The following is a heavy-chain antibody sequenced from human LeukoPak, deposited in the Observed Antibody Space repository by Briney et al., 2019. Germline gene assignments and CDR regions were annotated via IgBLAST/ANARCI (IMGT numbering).Heavy chain of an antibody. Sequence: PGGSLRLSCAVSGFTFSSHWMHWVRQAPGKGLVWVSRINNDGSDTIYAASVKGRFTISRDNAKSPLYLQMNSLRAEDTGVYYCARVLCGGGTCLDAFDIWGEGTMVSVCS. J-gene: IGHJ3*02. CDR2: INNDGSDT. V-gene: IGHV3-74*01. CDR1: GFTFSSHW. CDR3: ARVLCGGGTCLDAFDI. D-gene: IGHD2-15*01.